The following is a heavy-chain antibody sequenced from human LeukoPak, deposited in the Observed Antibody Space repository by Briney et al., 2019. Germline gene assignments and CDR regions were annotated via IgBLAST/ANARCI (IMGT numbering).Heavy chain of an antibody. CDR3: ARGNPGIAVAGLDY. CDR2: INHSGST. V-gene: IGHV4-34*01. D-gene: IGHD6-19*01. CDR1: GGSFSGYY. Sequence: PSETLSLTCAVYGGSFSGYYWSWIRQAPGKGLEWIGEINHSGSTNYNPSLKSRVTISVDTSKNQFSLKLSSVTAADTAVYYCARGNPGIAVAGLDYWGQGTLVTVSS. J-gene: IGHJ4*02.